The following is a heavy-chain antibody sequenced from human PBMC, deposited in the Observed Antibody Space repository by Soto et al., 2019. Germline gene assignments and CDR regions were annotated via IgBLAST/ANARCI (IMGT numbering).Heavy chain of an antibody. D-gene: IGHD3-10*01. CDR1: GGSISSGGYY. CDR2: IYYSGST. CDR3: ARSPFGELMGHIDY. V-gene: IGHV4-31*03. J-gene: IGHJ4*02. Sequence: SETLSLTCTVSGGSISSGGYYWSWIRQHPGKGLEWIGYIYYSGSTYYNPSLKSRVTISVDTSKNQFSLKLSSVTAADTAVYYCARSPFGELMGHIDYWGQGTLVTVSS.